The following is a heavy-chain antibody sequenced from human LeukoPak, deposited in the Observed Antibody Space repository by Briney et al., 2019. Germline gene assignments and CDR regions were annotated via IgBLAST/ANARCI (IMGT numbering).Heavy chain of an antibody. Sequence: SVKVSCKASGGTFISYAISWVRQAPGQGLEWMGGIIPIFGTANYAQKFQGRVTITADESTSTAYMELSSLRSEDTAVYYCARDLAPLYYYDSSGYSTEFDYWGQGTLVTVSS. CDR3: ARDLAPLYYYDSSGYSTEFDY. CDR2: IIPIFGTA. CDR1: GGTFISYA. D-gene: IGHD3-22*01. V-gene: IGHV1-69*13. J-gene: IGHJ4*02.